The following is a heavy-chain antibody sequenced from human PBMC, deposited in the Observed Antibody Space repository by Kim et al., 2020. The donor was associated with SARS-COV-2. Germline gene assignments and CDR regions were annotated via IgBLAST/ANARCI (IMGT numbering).Heavy chain of an antibody. D-gene: IGHD2-2*01. CDR2: IYPNGNT. J-gene: IGHJ4*02. CDR1: SGSINFYY. CDR3: ARGAYHPPRYFDY. V-gene: IGHV4-4*07. Sequence: SETLSLTCTVSSGSINFYYWNWIRQPAGKGLEWIGRIYPNGNTNYNPSLKSRVTMSVDTSKNQFSLKLTSLTAADTAVYFCARGAYHPPRYFDYWGQGTL.